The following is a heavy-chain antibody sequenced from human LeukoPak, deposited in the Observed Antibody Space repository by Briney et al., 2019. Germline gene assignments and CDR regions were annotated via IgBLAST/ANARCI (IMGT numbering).Heavy chain of an antibody. D-gene: IGHD5-24*01. V-gene: IGHV4-59*01. Sequence: SETLSLTCTVSGGSINSYYWNWIRQPPGKGLEWIGYIYYSGSTNYNPSLKSRVTVSVDTSKNQFSLKLSSVTAADTAVYYCARDLMGTYDYWGQGTLVTVSS. CDR2: IYYSGST. CDR1: GGSINSYY. CDR3: ARDLMGTYDY. J-gene: IGHJ4*02.